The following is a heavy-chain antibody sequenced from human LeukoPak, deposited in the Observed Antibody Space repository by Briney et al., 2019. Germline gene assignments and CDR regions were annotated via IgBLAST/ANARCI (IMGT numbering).Heavy chain of an antibody. CDR3: ARQYILTGYPFGYYYYYMDV. V-gene: IGHV4-59*08. CDR1: GVSISRYY. D-gene: IGHD3-9*01. Sequence: PSETLSLTCTVSGVSISRYYWSWTRQPPGKGLEWIGYIYYSGSTNYNPSLKSRVTISVDTSKNQFSLKLSSVTDAATDVYNAARQYILTGYPFGYYYYYMDVWGKGTTVTVSS. CDR2: IYYSGST. J-gene: IGHJ6*03.